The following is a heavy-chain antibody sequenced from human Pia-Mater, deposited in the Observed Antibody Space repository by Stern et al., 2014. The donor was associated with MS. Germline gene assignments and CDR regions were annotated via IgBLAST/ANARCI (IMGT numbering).Heavy chain of an antibody. CDR3: ARGVTAVTNYVPNWCFDL. D-gene: IGHD4-11*01. CDR2: VYYSGIT. Sequence: QLVESGPGLVKPSETLSLTCSVSGGSITNRDYWGWIRQSPGKGLEWIGSVYYSGITYYRPSLKSRATISIDTYKNHFPLKLNSVAATDTAVYFCARGVTAVTNYVPNWCFDLWGRGTLVTISS. CDR1: GGSITNRDY. V-gene: IGHV4-39*02. J-gene: IGHJ2*01.